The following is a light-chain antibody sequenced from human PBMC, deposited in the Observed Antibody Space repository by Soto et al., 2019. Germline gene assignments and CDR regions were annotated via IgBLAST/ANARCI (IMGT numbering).Light chain of an antibody. Sequence: EVVLPRSPATLSLSPGEGATLSCRVSQSISSSYLSWYQQRPGQAPRLLIYGASTRATGIPARFSGSGRGSGTDFTLTISSPKPEDFAVYYCQHDYNLPITFGQGTRLEIK. CDR2: GAS. J-gene: IGKJ5*01. CDR3: QHDYNLPIT. V-gene: IGKV3D-7*01. CDR1: QSISSSY.